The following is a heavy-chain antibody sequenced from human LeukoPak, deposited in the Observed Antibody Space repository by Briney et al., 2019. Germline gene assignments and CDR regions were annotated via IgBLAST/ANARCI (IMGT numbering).Heavy chain of an antibody. Sequence: PSETLSLTCTVSGYSISSGYYWGWIRQPPGKGLEWIGSIYHSGSTYYNPSLKSRVTISVDTSKNQFSLKLSSVTAADTAVYYCARGPHIMIVVARVFDPWGQGTLVTVSS. CDR2: IYHSGST. D-gene: IGHD3-22*01. V-gene: IGHV4-38-2*02. CDR3: ARGPHIMIVVARVFDP. CDR1: GYSISSGYY. J-gene: IGHJ5*02.